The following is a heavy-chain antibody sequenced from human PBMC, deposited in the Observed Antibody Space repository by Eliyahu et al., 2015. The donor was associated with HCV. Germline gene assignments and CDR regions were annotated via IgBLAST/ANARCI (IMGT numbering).Heavy chain of an antibody. CDR1: GYTFIDYY. V-gene: IGHV1-2*02. J-gene: IGHJ4*02. CDR3: ARDGGFDY. CDR2: INPNSGGT. Sequence: QVQXVQSGAXVKKPGAXVKVSCKASGYTFIDYYMHWVRQAPGQGLEWMGWINPNSGGTNYAQKXEGXVTMTRDTSISTVHMEMSRLRSDDTAVYYCARDGGFDYWGQGTLVTVSS.